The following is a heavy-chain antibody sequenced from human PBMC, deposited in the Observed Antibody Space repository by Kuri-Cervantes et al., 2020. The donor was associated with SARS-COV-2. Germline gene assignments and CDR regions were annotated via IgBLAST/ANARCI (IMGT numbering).Heavy chain of an antibody. CDR1: GYSFTSYW. D-gene: IGHD3-22*01. Sequence: KVSCKGSGYSFTSYWISWVRQMPGKGLEWMGRIDPSDSYTNYSPSFQGHVTISADKSISTAYLQWSSLKAPDTAMYYCARRPDSSGYNYYYYYGMDVWGQGTTVTVSS. CDR3: ARRPDSSGYNYYYYYGMDV. CDR2: IDPSDSYT. V-gene: IGHV5-10-1*01. J-gene: IGHJ6*02.